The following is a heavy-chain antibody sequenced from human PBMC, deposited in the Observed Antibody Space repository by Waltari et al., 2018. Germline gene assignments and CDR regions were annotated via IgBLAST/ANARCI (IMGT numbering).Heavy chain of an antibody. V-gene: IGHV4-31*03. CDR2: IYYSGST. CDR1: GGSISSGGYY. Sequence: QVQLQESGPGLVKPSQTLSLTCTVSGGSISSGGYYWSWIRQHPGKGLEWIGYIYYSGSTYYNPSLKSRVTISVDTTKNQFSLKLSSVTAADTAVYYCARDKGGSYYGGGNWFDPWGQGTLVTVSS. J-gene: IGHJ5*02. CDR3: ARDKGGSYYGGGNWFDP. D-gene: IGHD1-26*01.